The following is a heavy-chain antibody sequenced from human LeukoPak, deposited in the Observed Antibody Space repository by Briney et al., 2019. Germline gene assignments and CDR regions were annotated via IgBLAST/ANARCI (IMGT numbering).Heavy chain of an antibody. CDR3: ARSAQDIVVVPAAMGAEDY. D-gene: IGHD2-2*01. CDR2: INHSGST. J-gene: IGHJ4*02. V-gene: IGHV4-34*01. Sequence: PSETLSLTCAVYGGSFSGYYWSWIRQPPGRGLEWIGEINHSGSTNYNPSLKSRVTISVDTSKNQFSLKLSSVTAADTAVYYCARSAQDIVVVPAAMGAEDYWGQGTLVTVSS. CDR1: GGSFSGYY.